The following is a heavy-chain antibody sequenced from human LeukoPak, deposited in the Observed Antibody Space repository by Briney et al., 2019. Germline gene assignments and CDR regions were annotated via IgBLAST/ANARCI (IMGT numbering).Heavy chain of an antibody. V-gene: IGHV1-2*02. CDR2: INPNSGGT. J-gene: IGHJ4*02. CDR3: ARDLGDYIFYFDY. D-gene: IGHD4-17*01. CDR1: GYTFTDYY. Sequence: ASVKVSCKASGYTFTDYYIHWVRQATGQELEWVGWINPNSGGTYYAQKFQGRVTMTRDTSISTAYMELSRLRSDDTAVYYCARDLGDYIFYFDYWGQGTLVTVSS.